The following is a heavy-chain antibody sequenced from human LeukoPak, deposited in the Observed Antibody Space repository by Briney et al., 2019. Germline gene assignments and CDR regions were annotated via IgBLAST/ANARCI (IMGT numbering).Heavy chain of an antibody. Sequence: SETLSLTCTVSGGSITRYYWNWIRQPPGKGLEYVGYMYYSGSTNYNPSLKSRVTISVDTSKNQFSLKLSSVTAEDTAVYYGAGIATRNYWYFDLWGRGTLVTVSS. CDR3: AGIATRNYWYFDL. CDR1: GGSITRYY. J-gene: IGHJ2*01. D-gene: IGHD1-26*01. CDR2: MYYSGST. V-gene: IGHV4-59*01.